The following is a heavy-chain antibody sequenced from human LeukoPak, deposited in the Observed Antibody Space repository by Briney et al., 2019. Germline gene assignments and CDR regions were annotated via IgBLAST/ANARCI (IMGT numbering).Heavy chain of an antibody. CDR1: GFTFRSYA. CDR2: ISSNGDST. D-gene: IGHD5/OR15-5a*01. CDR3: ARLSRAFDI. V-gene: IGHV3-64*01. Sequence: GGSLRLSCVASGFTFRSYAMHWVRQAPGKGLEYVSAISSNGDSTYYANSVQGRFTISRDNSKNTLYLQMGSLRAEDMAVYYCARLSRAFDIWGQGTMVTVSS. J-gene: IGHJ3*02.